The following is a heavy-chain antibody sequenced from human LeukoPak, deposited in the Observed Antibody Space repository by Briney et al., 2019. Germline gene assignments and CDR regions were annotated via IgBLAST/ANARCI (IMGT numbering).Heavy chain of an antibody. D-gene: IGHD6-13*01. CDR1: GFTFSSYA. J-gene: IGHJ4*02. CDR3: AKSSTGYSSSYFDY. Sequence: PGGSLRLSCAASGFTFSSYAMHWVRQAPGKGLEWVSAISGSGGSTYYADSVKGRFTISRDNAKNSLYLQMNSLRAEDMALYYCAKSSTGYSSSYFDYWGQGTLVTVSS. CDR2: ISGSGGST. V-gene: IGHV3-23*01.